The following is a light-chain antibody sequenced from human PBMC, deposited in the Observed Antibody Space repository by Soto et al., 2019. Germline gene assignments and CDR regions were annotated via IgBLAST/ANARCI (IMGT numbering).Light chain of an antibody. J-gene: IGLJ2*01. CDR2: EVN. V-gene: IGLV2-8*01. CDR3: SSYAGASTVI. CDR1: SSDVGGYNY. Sequence: QSALTQPPSASGSPGQSVTISCTGTSSDVGGYNYVSWYQQHPGKAPRLLIFEVNKRSSGVPDRFSGSKSANTASLTVSGLLNEDEAYYCCSSYAGASTVIFGGGTKVTVL.